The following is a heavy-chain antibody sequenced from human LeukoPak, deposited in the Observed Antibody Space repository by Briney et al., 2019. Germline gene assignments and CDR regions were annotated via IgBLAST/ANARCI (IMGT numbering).Heavy chain of an antibody. D-gene: IGHD6-25*01. J-gene: IGHJ4*02. CDR3: ARAFPPLRTSAAGDF. Sequence: KPGGSLRLSCTASGFTFSDYDMNWVRMPQGKGLECVSSISGRSSHMYYTDSAKGRFTISRDNAKNSLYLQMNSLRAEDTAVYYCARAFPPLRTSAAGDFWGQGTLVTVSS. CDR1: GFTFSDYD. CDR2: ISGRSSHM. V-gene: IGHV3-21*06.